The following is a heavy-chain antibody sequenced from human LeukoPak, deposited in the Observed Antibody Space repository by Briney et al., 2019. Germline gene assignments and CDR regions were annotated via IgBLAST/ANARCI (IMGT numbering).Heavy chain of an antibody. J-gene: IGHJ4*02. V-gene: IGHV3-21*01. Sequence: GGSLRLSCVASGFTFSNYAMSWVRQAPGKGLEWVSSISSSSSYIYYAGSVKGRFTISRDNAKNSLYLQMNSLRAEDAAVYYCASYSNYGGPFDYWGQGTLVTVSS. CDR2: ISSSSSYI. CDR3: ASYSNYGGPFDY. CDR1: GFTFSNYA. D-gene: IGHD4-11*01.